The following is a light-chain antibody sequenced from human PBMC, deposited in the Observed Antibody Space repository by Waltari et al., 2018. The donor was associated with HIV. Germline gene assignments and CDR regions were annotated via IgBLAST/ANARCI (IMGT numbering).Light chain of an antibody. CDR1: SGHSTYA. J-gene: IGLJ3*02. CDR3: QTWDSGIRV. CDR2: VSTDGSH. Sequence: QVVLTQSPSASAFLGASVKLPCTLSSGHSTYAIAWHQPQPEKGPRYLMKVSTDGSHNKGDGIPDRVSGSSSGTERYLTISSLQSDDEADYYCQTWDSGIRVFGGGTRLTVL. V-gene: IGLV4-69*01.